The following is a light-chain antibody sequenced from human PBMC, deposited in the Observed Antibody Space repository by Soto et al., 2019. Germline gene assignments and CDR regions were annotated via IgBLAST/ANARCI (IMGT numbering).Light chain of an antibody. V-gene: IGKV3-20*01. CDR3: QQYGSSGT. J-gene: IGKJ1*01. CDR1: QTVHSDY. CDR2: GAS. Sequence: EVVLTQSSGTLSLSPGEPATLSCRDSQTVHSDYLAWFQQKPGQAPRLPIYGASNRAAGIPDRFRGSGSGTDFTLTISRLEPEDIAVYYCQQYGSSGTFGQGTKV.